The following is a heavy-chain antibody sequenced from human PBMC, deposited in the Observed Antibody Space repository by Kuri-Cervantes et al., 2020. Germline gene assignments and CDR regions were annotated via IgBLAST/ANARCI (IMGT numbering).Heavy chain of an antibody. CDR1: GFTFSTSW. D-gene: IGHD5-18*01. CDR2: IKCDGSEK. Sequence: GESLKISCAASGFTFSTSWMHWVCQAPEKGLEWVADIKCDGSEKYYVDSVKGRLTISRDNSKNTLYLQMNSLRAEDTAVYYCAKEGYSYGTGAFDIWGQGTMVTVSS. CDR3: AKEGYSYGTGAFDI. J-gene: IGHJ3*02. V-gene: IGHV3-52*01.